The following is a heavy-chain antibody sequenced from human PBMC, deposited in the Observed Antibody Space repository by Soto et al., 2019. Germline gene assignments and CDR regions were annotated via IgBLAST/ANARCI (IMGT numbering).Heavy chain of an antibody. J-gene: IGHJ5*02. CDR1: GGSISSSGYF. CDR3: ARLGDYYQSLGT. V-gene: IGHV4-61*05. Sequence: PSETLSLTCTVSGGSISSSGYFWGWIRQPPGKGLEWIGYIYYKGTTTYNPSLKSRVAISIDTSKNQFSLQLTSVIAADTAIYYCARLGDYYQSLGTWGRGTLVTVSS. CDR2: IYYKGTT. D-gene: IGHD3-22*01.